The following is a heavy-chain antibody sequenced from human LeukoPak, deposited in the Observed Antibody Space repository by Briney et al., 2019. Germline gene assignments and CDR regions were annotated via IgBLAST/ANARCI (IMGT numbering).Heavy chain of an antibody. CDR3: ARLTADGRLYFVD. J-gene: IGHJ4*02. CDR1: GFTVNSNY. V-gene: IGHV3-53*01. Sequence: PGGSLRLSCTASGFTVNSNYLSWVRQAPGQGLEWVSTLYNTGNTYYANSVKGRISISRDNSKNTLFLQMNSLRAADTAVYYCARLTADGRLYFVDWGPGTLVTVSS. CDR2: LYNTGNT. D-gene: IGHD6-13*01.